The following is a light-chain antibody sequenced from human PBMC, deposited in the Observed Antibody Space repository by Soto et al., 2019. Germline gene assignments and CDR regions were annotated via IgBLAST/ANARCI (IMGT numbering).Light chain of an antibody. J-gene: IGKJ1*01. CDR1: QDITDY. Sequence: DIQMTQSPSSLSASVGDRVTITCRASQDITDYLAWYQQKPGQVPKLLISAESTVQSGVPSRFRGSASGTDFTLSITGLQPDDFATYYCQNYNGPPWTFGQGTKVEIK. CDR2: AES. CDR3: QNYNGPPWT. V-gene: IGKV1-27*01.